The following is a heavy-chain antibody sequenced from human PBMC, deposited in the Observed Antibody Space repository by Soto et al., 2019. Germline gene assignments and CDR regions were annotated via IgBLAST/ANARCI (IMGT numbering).Heavy chain of an antibody. CDR2: IYYSGST. J-gene: IGHJ4*02. CDR1: GGSISSYY. D-gene: IGHD3-16*02. V-gene: IGHV4-59*08. Sequence: SETLSLTCTVSGGSISSYYWSWIRQPPGKGLEWIGYIYYSGSTNYNPSLKRRVTISVDTSKNQFSLQLISVTAADTAVYYCARLRDDYVWGSYRYSYYFDYWGQGTLVTVSS. CDR3: ARLRDDYVWGSYRYSYYFDY.